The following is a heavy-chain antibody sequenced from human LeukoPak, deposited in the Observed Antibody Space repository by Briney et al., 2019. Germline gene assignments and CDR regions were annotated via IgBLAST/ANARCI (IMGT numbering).Heavy chain of an antibody. V-gene: IGHV3-23*01. J-gene: IGHJ3*02. D-gene: IGHD2-2*01. CDR1: GFSFSSHA. CDR3: AKALVVPAASSDAFDI. CDR2: ISISGDDT. Sequence: PGGSLRLSCATSGFSFSSHAMTWVRQAPGKGLEWLSAISISGDDTYYADSVKGRFTISRDNSKNTLYLQMNSLSADDTAMYYCAKALVVPAASSDAFDIWGQGTMVTVSS.